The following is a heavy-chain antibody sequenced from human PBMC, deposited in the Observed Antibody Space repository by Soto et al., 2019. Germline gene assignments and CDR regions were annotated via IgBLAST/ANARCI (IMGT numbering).Heavy chain of an antibody. CDR1: GFTFSNYA. D-gene: IGHD1-1*01. Sequence: QLLEYGGGLVQTGGSLRLSCTSSGFTFSNYAMSWVRKAPGKGLEWVSGIRSSGESTYYADSVKGRLTISRDNSKNRLYLQINSLIAEDTAVYYCAKGGRRVRSPMDVWGQGTTVTVSS. CDR2: IRSSGEST. V-gene: IGHV3-23*01. J-gene: IGHJ6*02. CDR3: AKGGRRVRSPMDV.